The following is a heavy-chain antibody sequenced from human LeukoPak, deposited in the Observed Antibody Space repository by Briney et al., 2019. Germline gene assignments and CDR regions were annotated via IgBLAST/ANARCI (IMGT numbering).Heavy chain of an antibody. D-gene: IGHD3-16*01. CDR1: GGSFSGYY. CDR3: ARGPRAFTFGGRFDP. J-gene: IGHJ5*02. V-gene: IGHV4-34*01. CDR2: INHSGST. Sequence: SETLSLTCAVYGGSFSGYYWSWIRQPPGKGLEWIGEINHSGSTNYNPSLKSRVTISVDTSKNQFSLKLSSVTAADKAVYYCARGPRAFTFGGRFDPWGQGTLVTVSS.